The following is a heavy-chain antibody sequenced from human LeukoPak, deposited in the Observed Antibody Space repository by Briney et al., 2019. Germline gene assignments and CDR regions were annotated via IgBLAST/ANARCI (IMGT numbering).Heavy chain of an antibody. J-gene: IGHJ4*02. CDR2: IIPIFDTA. V-gene: IGHV1-69*13. D-gene: IGHD6-19*01. CDR1: GGTFSSYA. CDR3: TRGIPVTGTFDY. Sequence: GASVKVSCKASGGTFSSYAFNWVRQAPGQGLEWMGGIIPIFDTANYAQKFQDRATITADESTSTAYMELSSLRSEDTAVYYCTRGIPVTGTFDYWGQGTLVTVSS.